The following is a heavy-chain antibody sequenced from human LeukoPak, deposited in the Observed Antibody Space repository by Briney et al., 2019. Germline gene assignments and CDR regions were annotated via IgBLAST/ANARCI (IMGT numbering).Heavy chain of an antibody. D-gene: IGHD2-2*01. CDR3: ARDKGYCSSTSCYGLDY. V-gene: IGHV4-61*01. J-gene: IGHJ4*02. CDR2: IHHSGST. CDR1: GGSASSGSYY. Sequence: PSETLSLTCTVSGGSASSGSYYWSWIRQPPGKGLEWIGDIHHSGSTNYNPSLESRVTISVDTSKNQFSLKLNSVTAADTAVYYCARDKGYCSSTSCYGLDYWGQGTLVTVSS.